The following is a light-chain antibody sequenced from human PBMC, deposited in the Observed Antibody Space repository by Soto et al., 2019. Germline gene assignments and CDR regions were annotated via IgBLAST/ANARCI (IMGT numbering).Light chain of an antibody. CDR3: CSYAGSYTLYV. J-gene: IGLJ1*01. CDR2: DVS. V-gene: IGLV2-11*01. Sequence: QSVLTQPRSVAGSPGQSVTISCTGTSSDVGGYNYVSWYQHHPGKAPKLMIYDVSKRPSGVPDRFSGSKYGNTASLTISGLQAEDEADYYCCSYAGSYTLYVFGTGTKLTVL. CDR1: SSDVGGYNY.